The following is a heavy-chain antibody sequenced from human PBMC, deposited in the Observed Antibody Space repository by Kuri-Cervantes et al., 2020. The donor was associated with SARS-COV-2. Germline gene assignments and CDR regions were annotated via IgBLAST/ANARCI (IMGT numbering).Heavy chain of an antibody. CDR2: IYYSGST. CDR1: GGSVSSGSYY. Sequence: GSLRLSCTVSGGSVSSGSYYWSWIRQPPGKGLEWIGYIYYSGSTNYNPSLKSRVTISVDTSKNQFSLKLSSVTAADTAVYYCARGRVWVPDYWGQGTLVTVSS. D-gene: IGHD2-8*01. CDR3: ARGRVWVPDY. J-gene: IGHJ4*02. V-gene: IGHV4-61*01.